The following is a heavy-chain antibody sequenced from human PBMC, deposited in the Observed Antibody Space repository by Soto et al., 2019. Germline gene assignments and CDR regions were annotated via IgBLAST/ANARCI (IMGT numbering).Heavy chain of an antibody. Sequence: PSETLSLTCTVSGGSISSSSYYWGWIRQPPGKGLEWIGSIYYSGSTYYNPSLKSRVTISVDTSKNQFSLKLSSVTAADTAVYYCARDGSGSFVIDYWGQGTLVTVS. CDR1: GGSISSSSYY. J-gene: IGHJ4*02. V-gene: IGHV4-39*02. CDR2: IYYSGST. CDR3: ARDGSGSFVIDY. D-gene: IGHD3-10*01.